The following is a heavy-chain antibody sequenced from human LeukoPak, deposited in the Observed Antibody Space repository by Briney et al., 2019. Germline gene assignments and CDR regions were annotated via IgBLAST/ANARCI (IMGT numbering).Heavy chain of an antibody. CDR3: AKHMQLGPLDY. J-gene: IGHJ4*02. Sequence: GGSLRLSCAASGFPFGSFAMSWVRQAPGKGLEWVSTISGSGGTTYYADSVKGRFTISRDNSKNMLYLQMNSLRVEDTAVYYCAKHMQLGPLDYWGQGTLVTVSS. V-gene: IGHV3-23*01. CDR1: GFPFGSFA. CDR2: ISGSGGTT. D-gene: IGHD6-6*01.